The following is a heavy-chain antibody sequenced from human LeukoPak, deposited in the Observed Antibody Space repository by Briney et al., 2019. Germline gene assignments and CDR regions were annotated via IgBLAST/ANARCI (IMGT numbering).Heavy chain of an antibody. CDR1: GGSFSGYY. Sequence: SETLSLTCAVYGGSFSGYYWSWIRQPPGKGLEWIGEINHSGSTNYSPSLKSRVTISGDTSKNQFSLKMSSVTAADTAVYYCAWGQQLVAIIDYWGQGTLVTVSS. CDR2: INHSGST. J-gene: IGHJ4*02. D-gene: IGHD6-13*01. CDR3: AWGQQLVAIIDY. V-gene: IGHV4-34*01.